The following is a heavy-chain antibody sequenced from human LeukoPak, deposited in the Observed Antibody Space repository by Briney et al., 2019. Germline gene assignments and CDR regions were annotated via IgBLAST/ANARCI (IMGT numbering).Heavy chain of an antibody. CDR2: INYNSDTI. Sequence: GGSLRLSCAASGFTFNTYSMNWVRQAPGKGPEWLSHINYNSDTIYYADSVKGRFTISRDNAKNSLYLQMNSLRAEDTAVYYCARSPLITMIVVPDAFDIWGQGTMVTVSS. V-gene: IGHV3-48*04. CDR3: ARSPLITMIVVPDAFDI. CDR1: GFTFNTYS. D-gene: IGHD3-22*01. J-gene: IGHJ3*02.